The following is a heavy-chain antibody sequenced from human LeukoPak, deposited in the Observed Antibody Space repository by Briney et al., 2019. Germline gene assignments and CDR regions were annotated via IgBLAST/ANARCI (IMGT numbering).Heavy chain of an antibody. CDR1: GFTFSTYG. J-gene: IGHJ6*03. CDR2: ISYDGSDK. Sequence: GGSLRLSCAASGFTFSTYGVHWVRQAPGKGLEWVAVISYDGSDKYYADSVKGRFTISRDNAKNMLYLQMNSLRAEDTAVYYCAKGHYYYYYMDVWAKGPRSPSP. CDR3: AKGHYYYYYMDV. V-gene: IGHV3-30*18.